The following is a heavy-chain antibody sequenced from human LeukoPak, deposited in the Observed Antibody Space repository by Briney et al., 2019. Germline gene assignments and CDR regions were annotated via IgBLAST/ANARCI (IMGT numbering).Heavy chain of an antibody. D-gene: IGHD5-12*01. J-gene: IGHJ4*02. CDR3: AKDFVFSGYDSLLFDY. Sequence: SDTLSLTCTVSDYSISLSSSNWWGWIRQPPGKGLEWIGYIYHSGSSHYNPSLASRVTMSVDTSKNQFSLKLSSVTAVDTAVYYCAKDFVFSGYDSLLFDYWGQGTLVTVSS. CDR1: DYSISLSSSNW. V-gene: IGHV4-28*03. CDR2: IYHSGSS.